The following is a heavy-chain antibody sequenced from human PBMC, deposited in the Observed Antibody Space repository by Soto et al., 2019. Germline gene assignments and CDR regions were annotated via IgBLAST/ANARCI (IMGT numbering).Heavy chain of an antibody. CDR1: GGTFSSYT. CDR3: ASPKAVYCGGDCYRKDAFDI. V-gene: IGHV1-69*02. J-gene: IGHJ3*02. D-gene: IGHD2-21*02. CDR2: IIPILGIA. Sequence: SVKVSCKASGGTFSSYTISWVRQAPGQGLEWMGRIIPILGIANYAQKFQGRVTITADKSTSTAYMELSSLRSEDTAVYYCASPKAVYCGGDCYRKDAFDIWGQGTMVTVSS.